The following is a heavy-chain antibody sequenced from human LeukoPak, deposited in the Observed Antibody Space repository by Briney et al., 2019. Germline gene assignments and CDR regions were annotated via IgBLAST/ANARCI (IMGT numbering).Heavy chain of an antibody. CDR3: ARGPTMVRGVITKPYFDY. CDR1: GGSISSYY. J-gene: IGHJ4*02. D-gene: IGHD3-10*01. Sequence: PSETLSLTCTVSGGSISSYYWSWIRQPPGRGLEWIGYIYYSGSTNYNPSLKSRVTISVDTSKNQFSLKLSSVTAADTAVYYCARGPTMVRGVITKPYFDYWGQGTLVTVSS. V-gene: IGHV4-59*12. CDR2: IYYSGST.